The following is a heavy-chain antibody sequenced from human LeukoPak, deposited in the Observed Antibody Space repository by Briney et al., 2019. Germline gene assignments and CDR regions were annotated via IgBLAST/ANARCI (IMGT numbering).Heavy chain of an antibody. V-gene: IGHV4-4*07. CDR1: GGSISSHY. Sequence: SETLSLTCTVSGGSISSHYCSWIRRPAGKGLEWIGHIYTSGSTNYNPSRKSRVTMSVDTSKNQFSLKLSSVTAADTAVYYCARALHLRGAAVAGPNWFDPWGQGTLVTVSS. CDR2: IYTSGST. D-gene: IGHD6-19*01. CDR3: ARALHLRGAAVAGPNWFDP. J-gene: IGHJ5*02.